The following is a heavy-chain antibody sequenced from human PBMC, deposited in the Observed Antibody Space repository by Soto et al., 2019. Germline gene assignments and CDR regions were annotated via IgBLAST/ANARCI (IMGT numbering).Heavy chain of an antibody. D-gene: IGHD5-12*01. CDR2: IKQDGSEK. CDR1: GFTFSRYW. J-gene: IGHJ4*02. CDR3: AGAARYSGYDFDF. Sequence: GSLRLSCAASGFTFSRYWMSWVRQAPGKGLEWVANIKQDGSEKYYVDSVKGRFAISRDNAKNSLYLQMNSLRAEDTAVYYCAGAARYSGYDFDFGGQGT. V-gene: IGHV3-7*05.